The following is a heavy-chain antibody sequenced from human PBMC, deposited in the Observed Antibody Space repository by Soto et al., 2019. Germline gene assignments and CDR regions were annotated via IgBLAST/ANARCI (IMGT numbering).Heavy chain of an antibody. CDR1: GGSFSGYY. V-gene: IGHV4-34*01. J-gene: IGHJ6*02. CDR3: ARTPLYSTKHRYYYGMDV. D-gene: IGHD6-13*01. CDR2: INHSGST. Sequence: KPSETLSLTCAVYGGSFSGYYWSWIRQPPGKGLEWIGEINHSGSTNYNPSLKSRVTISVDTSKNQFSLKLSSVTAADTAVYYCARTPLYSTKHRYYYGMDVWGQGTTVTVSS.